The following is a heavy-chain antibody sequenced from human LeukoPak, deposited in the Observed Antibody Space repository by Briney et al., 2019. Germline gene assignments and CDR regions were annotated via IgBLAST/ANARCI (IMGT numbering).Heavy chain of an antibody. J-gene: IGHJ4*02. Sequence: SDTLSLTCDVSGGSVTSTNWWTWFRQPPGKGLEWIGEVHLDGSTNYNPSLKSRLVMSADLPENHISLKLTSVTAADTAVYYCAREGGFYRPLDYSGQGTLVTVSS. CDR1: GGSVTSTNW. CDR2: VHLDGST. D-gene: IGHD6-25*01. V-gene: IGHV4-4*02. CDR3: AREGGFYRPLDY.